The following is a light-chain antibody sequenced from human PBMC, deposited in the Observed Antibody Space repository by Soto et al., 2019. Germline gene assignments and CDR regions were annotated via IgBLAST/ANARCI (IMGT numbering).Light chain of an antibody. CDR1: SSNIGSKS. CDR3: ATWDDSLNGPV. V-gene: IGLV1-44*01. J-gene: IGLJ2*01. CDR2: SNN. Sequence: QSVVTQPPSASGTPGQRVTISCSGSSSNIGSKSVNWYQQLPGTAPKLLIYSNNQRPSGVPDRVSGSKSGTSASLAISGLQSEDEAEYYCATWDDSLNGPVFGGGTKLTVL.